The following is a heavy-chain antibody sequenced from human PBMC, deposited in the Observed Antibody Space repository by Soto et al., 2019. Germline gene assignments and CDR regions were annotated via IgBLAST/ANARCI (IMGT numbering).Heavy chain of an antibody. D-gene: IGHD6-13*01. J-gene: IGHJ4*02. V-gene: IGHV1-24*01. CDR3: AKDAIMVSSSFNYFDF. CDR2: YDPQDGET. CDR1: GYSLTALS. Sequence: ASVKVSCKVSGYSLTALSMYWVRQAPGKGLEWMGGYDPQDGETVYAQKFQGRVIMTEDTSTDTAYMQLTSLRSEDTAVYYCAKDAIMVSSSFNYFDFWGQGTPVTVSS.